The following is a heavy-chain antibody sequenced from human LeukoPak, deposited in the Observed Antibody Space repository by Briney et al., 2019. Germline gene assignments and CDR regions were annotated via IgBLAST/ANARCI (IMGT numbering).Heavy chain of an antibody. V-gene: IGHV3-30*03. D-gene: IGHD4-17*01. CDR1: GFTFSSYG. CDR3: ATGPNGDYNV. J-gene: IGHJ6*04. Sequence: GESLRLSCAASGFTFSSYGMHWVRQAPGKGLEWVAVISYDGSNKYYADSVKGRFTISRDNSKNTLYLQMNSLRAEDTAVYYCATGPNGDYNVWGKGTTVTVSS. CDR2: ISYDGSNK.